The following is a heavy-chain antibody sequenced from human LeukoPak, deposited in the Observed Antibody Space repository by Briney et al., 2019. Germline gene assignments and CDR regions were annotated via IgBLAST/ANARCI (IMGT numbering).Heavy chain of an antibody. D-gene: IGHD3-10*01. CDR3: ARGEEHGSGTVHFDY. CDR1: GASISSSHW. Sequence: SETLSLTCAVSGASISSSHWWSWVRQPPRKGLEWIGEIYHGGSTNCNPSLKGRVTISVDRSNNQFSLRLTSVTAAATAVYYCARGEEHGSGTVHFDYWGQGTLVTVSS. CDR2: IYHGGST. V-gene: IGHV4-4*02. J-gene: IGHJ4*02.